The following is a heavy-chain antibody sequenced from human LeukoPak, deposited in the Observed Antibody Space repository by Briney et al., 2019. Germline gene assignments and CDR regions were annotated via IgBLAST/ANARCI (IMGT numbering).Heavy chain of an antibody. CDR3: AKAPTAAAAGPSDY. V-gene: IGHV3-11*01. J-gene: IGHJ4*02. CDR2: ITTTGSTI. CDR1: GFRFSDYY. Sequence: GGSLRLSCAASGFRFSDYYMSWIRQAPGKGLDLLSYITTTGSTIYYADSVKGRFTISRDNAKSSLYLQMNTLRADDTAVYYCAKAPTAAAAGPSDYWGQGTLVTVSS. D-gene: IGHD6-13*01.